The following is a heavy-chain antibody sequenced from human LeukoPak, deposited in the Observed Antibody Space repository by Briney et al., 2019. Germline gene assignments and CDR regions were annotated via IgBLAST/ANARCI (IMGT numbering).Heavy chain of an antibody. V-gene: IGHV3-15*01. Sequence: KTGGSLRLSCSASGFTVSSNYMNWVRQAPGKGLEWLGRIKSKADGETTDYAAPVKGRFTISRDDSKSMLYLQMNSLKAEDTSVYYCTTAPHCVFDFWGQGTLVAVSS. CDR2: IKSKADGETT. CDR1: GFTVSSNY. D-gene: IGHD2-21*02. CDR3: TTAPHCVFDF. J-gene: IGHJ4*02.